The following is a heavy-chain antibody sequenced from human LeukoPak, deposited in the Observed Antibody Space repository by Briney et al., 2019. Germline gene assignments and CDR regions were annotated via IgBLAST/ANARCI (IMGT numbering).Heavy chain of an antibody. Sequence: SETLSLTCAVYGGSFSGYYWSWIRQPPGKGLEWIEEINHSGSTNYNPSLKSRVTISVDTSKNQFSLKLSSVTAADTAVYYCARYCTSTTCILRGFDYWGQGTLVTVSS. V-gene: IGHV4-34*01. D-gene: IGHD2-2*01. CDR1: GGSFSGYY. CDR3: ARYCTSTTCILRGFDY. J-gene: IGHJ4*02. CDR2: INHSGST.